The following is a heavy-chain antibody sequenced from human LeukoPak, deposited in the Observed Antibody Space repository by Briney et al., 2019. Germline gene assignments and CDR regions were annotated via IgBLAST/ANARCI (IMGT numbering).Heavy chain of an antibody. Sequence: SGPTLVNPTQTLTLACTVSGFSLSTSGMCVSWIRQPPGKALEWLARIDWDDDKYYSTSLKTRLTISKDTSKNQVVLTMTNMDPVDTATYHCARMIGPLGAQDAFDIWGQGTMVTVSS. D-gene: IGHD1-26*01. J-gene: IGHJ3*02. CDR1: GFSLSTSGMC. CDR3: ARMIGPLGAQDAFDI. V-gene: IGHV2-70*11. CDR2: IDWDDDK.